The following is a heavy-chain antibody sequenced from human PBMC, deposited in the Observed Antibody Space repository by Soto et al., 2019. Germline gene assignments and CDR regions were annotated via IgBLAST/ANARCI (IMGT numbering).Heavy chain of an antibody. CDR2: MNPNSGNT. CDR1: GYTFTSYY. D-gene: IGHD3-22*01. Sequence: ASVKVSCKASGYTFTSYYINWVLQATGEGLEWMGWMNPNSGNTGYAQKFQGRVTMTRNTSISTAYMELSSLRSEDTAVYYCARRSSGYYYRPFDAFDIWGQGTMVTVSS. J-gene: IGHJ3*02. V-gene: IGHV1-8*01. CDR3: ARRSSGYYYRPFDAFDI.